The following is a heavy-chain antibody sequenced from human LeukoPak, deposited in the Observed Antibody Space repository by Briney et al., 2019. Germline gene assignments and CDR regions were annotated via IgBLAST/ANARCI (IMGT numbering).Heavy chain of an antibody. CDR1: GFTFSSSA. CDR2: ISQDGSAK. J-gene: IGHJ5*02. Sequence: GGSLRLSCAASGFTFSSSAMAWVRHAPGKGLEWVASISQDGSAKTYVDSVKGRFTISRDNAKNSLYLQMNSLRAEDTAVYYCAYVAYNWNPGSAWGQGTLVTVSS. V-gene: IGHV3-7*01. CDR3: AYVAYNWNPGSA. D-gene: IGHD1-20*01.